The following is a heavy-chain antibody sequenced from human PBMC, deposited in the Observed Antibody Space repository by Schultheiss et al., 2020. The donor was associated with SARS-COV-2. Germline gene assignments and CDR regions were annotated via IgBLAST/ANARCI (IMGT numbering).Heavy chain of an antibody. J-gene: IGHJ4*02. Sequence: SGPTLVKPTQTLTLTCTFSGFSLSTSGVGVGWIRQPPGKALEWLALIYWNDDKRYSPSLKSRLTITKDTSKNQVVLTMTNMDPVDTATYYCARTGAELTVRPFDYWGQGTLVTVSS. V-gene: IGHV2-5*01. CDR3: ARTGAELTVRPFDY. CDR2: IYWNDDK. CDR1: GFSLSTSGVG. D-gene: IGHD1-14*01.